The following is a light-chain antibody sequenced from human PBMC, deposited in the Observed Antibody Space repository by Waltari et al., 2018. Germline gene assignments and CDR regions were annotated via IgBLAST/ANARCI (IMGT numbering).Light chain of an antibody. CDR3: SSPSTNNVFV. V-gene: IGLV2-14*01. CDR1: SGDLGGSDF. CDR2: DVN. J-gene: IGLJ2*01. Sequence: QSALTQPASVSASPGQSITISCTGTSGDLGGSDFLSWYQHHPGRAPKVLSFDVNHRPAGLPDRFSGSESGNTASLTISGLQAEDDADYYCSSPSTNNVFVFGGGTKVTVL.